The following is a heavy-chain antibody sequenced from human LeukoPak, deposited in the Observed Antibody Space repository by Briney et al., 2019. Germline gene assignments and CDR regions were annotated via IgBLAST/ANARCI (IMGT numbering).Heavy chain of an antibody. J-gene: IGHJ4*02. CDR3: AKESRASSSWYVAIGNYFDY. CDR1: GFTFSSYG. Sequence: PGRSLRLSCAASGFTFSSYGMHWVRQAPGKGLEWVAVISYDGSNKYYADSVKGRFTISRDNSKNTLYLQMNSLRAEDTAVYYCAKESRASSSWYVAIGNYFDYWGQGTLVTVSS. V-gene: IGHV3-30*18. CDR2: ISYDGSNK. D-gene: IGHD6-13*01.